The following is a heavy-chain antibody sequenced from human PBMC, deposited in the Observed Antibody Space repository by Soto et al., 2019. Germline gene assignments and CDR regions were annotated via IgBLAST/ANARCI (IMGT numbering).Heavy chain of an antibody. D-gene: IGHD6-13*01. V-gene: IGHV1-3*01. CDR3: ARAPSWYNFDY. Sequence: ASVKVSCKASGYTFTSYAMHWVRQAPGQRLERMGWINAGNDKTKYSKKNQGRVTITRDTSASTTYKELSSLRTEDKDVYYCARAPSWYNFDYWGQGTLVTVSS. CDR1: GYTFTSYA. J-gene: IGHJ4*02. CDR2: INAGNDKT.